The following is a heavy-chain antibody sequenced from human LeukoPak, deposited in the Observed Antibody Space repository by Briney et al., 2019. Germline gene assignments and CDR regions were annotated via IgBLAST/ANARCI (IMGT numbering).Heavy chain of an antibody. CDR3: FVVSGSYQSNY. CDR2: ISGSGGST. D-gene: IGHD1-26*01. Sequence: PGGSLRLSCAASGFTFSSYAMSWVRQAPGKGLEWVSAISGSGGSTYYADSVKGRFTISRDNSKNTLYLQMNSLRAEDTAVYYCFVVSGSYQSNYWGQGTLVTVSS. J-gene: IGHJ4*02. CDR1: GFTFSSYA. V-gene: IGHV3-23*01.